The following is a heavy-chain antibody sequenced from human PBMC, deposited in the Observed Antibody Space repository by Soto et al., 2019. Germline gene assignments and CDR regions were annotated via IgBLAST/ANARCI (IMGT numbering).Heavy chain of an antibody. J-gene: IGHJ4*02. CDR2: INPSGGGT. D-gene: IGHD1-26*01. CDR3: ARGSGSYGFDY. V-gene: IGHV1-46*01. CDR1: GYTFTSYY. Sequence: QVQLVQSGAEVKKPGASVKVSCKASGYTFTSYYIHWVRQAPGQGLEWMGIINPSGGGTSYAQKFQGRVTMTRDTSTRTVYMELSSLRSEDTAVYYCARGSGSYGFDYWGQGTLVTVSS.